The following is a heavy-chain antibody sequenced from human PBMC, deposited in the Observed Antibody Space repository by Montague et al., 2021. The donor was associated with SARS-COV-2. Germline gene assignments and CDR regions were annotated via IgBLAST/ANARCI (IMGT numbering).Heavy chain of an antibody. J-gene: IGHJ4*02. V-gene: IGHV6-1*01. CDR3: ARIPVGSKYYFDF. D-gene: IGHD2-2*01. CDR1: GDSVASNIAT. CDR2: TYCRSKWYN. Sequence: CAISGDSVASNIATWNWIRQSPSRGLEWLGRTYCRSKWYNDYAESVKSRITIDPDTSKHQFPLHLNSVTPEDTAVYYCARIPVGSKYYFDFWGQGTLVTVSS.